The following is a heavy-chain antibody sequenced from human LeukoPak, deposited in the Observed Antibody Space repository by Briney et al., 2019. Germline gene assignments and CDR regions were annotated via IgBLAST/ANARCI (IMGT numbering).Heavy chain of an antibody. D-gene: IGHD5-12*01. Sequence: SETLSLTCTVSDGSISGYYWTWIRQPAGKGLEWIGRIYTSDNTIYNPSLRSRVTMSVDTSKNQFSLKLSSVTAADTAVYYCAKDQGFSYLQRGYSGYDSDYWGQGTLVTVSS. CDR1: DGSISGYY. CDR3: AKDQGFSYLQRGYSGYDSDY. J-gene: IGHJ4*02. V-gene: IGHV4-4*07. CDR2: IYTSDNT.